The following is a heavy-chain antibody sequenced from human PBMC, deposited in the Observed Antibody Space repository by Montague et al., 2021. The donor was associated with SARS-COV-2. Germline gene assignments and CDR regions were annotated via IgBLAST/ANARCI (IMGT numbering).Heavy chain of an antibody. D-gene: IGHD3-3*01. CDR3: ARGQVTIFGVLIMLPAGGAVDV. CDR1: GGSFSGYY. Sequence: SETLSLTCAVYGGSFSGYYWTWIRQPPGKGLEWVGGVNDRGSTNYNPSFQSRLTMSVDTSKNQFSLRLKSVSAADTAVYYCARGQVTIFGVLIMLPAGGAVDVWGQGTSVTVSS. CDR2: VNDRGST. J-gene: IGHJ3*01. V-gene: IGHV4-34*01.